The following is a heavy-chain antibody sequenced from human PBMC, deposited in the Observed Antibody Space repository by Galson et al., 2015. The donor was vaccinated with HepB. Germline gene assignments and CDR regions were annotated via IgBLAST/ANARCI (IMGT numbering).Heavy chain of an antibody. Sequence: SLRLSCAASGFRITTYAVSWVRQAPGKGLEWVSGFSGGDDRAYYADSVKGRFTISRDNSENTLYLQMKSLRAEDTAVYHCAKNKRGSGWYDGMDVWGQGTTVTVSS. CDR1: GFRITTYA. D-gene: IGHD6-19*01. CDR2: FSGGDDRA. J-gene: IGHJ6*02. V-gene: IGHV3-23*01. CDR3: AKNKRGSGWYDGMDV.